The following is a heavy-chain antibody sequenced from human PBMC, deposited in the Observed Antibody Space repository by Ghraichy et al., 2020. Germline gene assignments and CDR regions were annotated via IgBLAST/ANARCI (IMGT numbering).Heavy chain of an antibody. V-gene: IGHV3-23*01. Sequence: LTCVASGFTFSNHALSWVRQAPGEGLEWVAGLGGRGTGTHYADSVRGRFTISRDNSKNTLSLQMSSLRVEDTALYYCARRSGYDTDHFDYWGQGTLVTVSS. J-gene: IGHJ4*02. D-gene: IGHD5-12*01. CDR3: ARRSGYDTDHFDY. CDR1: GFTFSNHA. CDR2: LGGRGTGT.